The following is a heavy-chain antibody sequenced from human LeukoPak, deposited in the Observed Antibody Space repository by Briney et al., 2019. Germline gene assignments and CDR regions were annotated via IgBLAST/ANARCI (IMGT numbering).Heavy chain of an antibody. V-gene: IGHV3-23*01. D-gene: IGHD3-10*01. J-gene: IGHJ4*02. CDR1: GFTFSNYA. Sequence: GGSLRLSCTASGFTFSNYAMSWVRQAPGKGLQWISGISASGGSTYYADSVKGRFTISRDNSKNTLYLQMNSLRAEDTAVYYCAKDFTMVRGSELDYWGQGTLVTVSS. CDR3: AKDFTMVRGSELDY. CDR2: ISASGGST.